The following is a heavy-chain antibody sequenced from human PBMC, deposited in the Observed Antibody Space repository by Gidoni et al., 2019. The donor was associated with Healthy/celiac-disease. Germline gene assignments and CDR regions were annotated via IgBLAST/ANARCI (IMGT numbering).Heavy chain of an antibody. J-gene: IGHJ4*02. V-gene: IGHV3-33*01. CDR1: GFTFSSYG. D-gene: IGHD3-16*01. Sequence: QVQLVESGGGVVQPGRSLRLSCAASGFTFSSYGMHWVRQAPGKGLEWVAVIWYDGSNKYYADSVKGRFTISRDNSKNTLYLQMNSLRAEDTAVYYCARDKAGWGFDYWGQGTLVTVSS. CDR2: IWYDGSNK. CDR3: ARDKAGWGFDY.